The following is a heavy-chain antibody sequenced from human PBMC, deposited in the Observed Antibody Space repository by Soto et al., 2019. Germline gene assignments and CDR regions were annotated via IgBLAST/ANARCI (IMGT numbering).Heavy chain of an antibody. D-gene: IGHD6-19*01. CDR2: INAGNGNT. CDR1: GYTFTSYA. V-gene: IGHV1-3*01. CDR3: AISSGWYYVSY. Sequence: QVQLVQSGAEVKKPGASVKVSCKASGYTFTSYAMHWVRQAPGQRLEWMGWINAGNGNTKYSQKFQGRVTITRDTSASTAYMELSSMRSEVTAVYYCAISSGWYYVSYWGQGTLVTVSS. J-gene: IGHJ4*02.